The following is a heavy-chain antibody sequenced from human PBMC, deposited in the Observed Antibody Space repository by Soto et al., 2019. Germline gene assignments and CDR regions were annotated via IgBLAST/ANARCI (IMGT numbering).Heavy chain of an antibody. Sequence: QVQLVQSGAEVKKPGASVKVSCKSSGYTFSMSGISWVRQAPGQGLEWMGWISGYNGNTNYEQKFQDRVTMNKDTSTNTAYMELTSLRSDDTAVYYCAREGPRPYYYYGMDVWGQGTTVTVSS. V-gene: IGHV1-18*01. CDR1: GYTFSMSG. CDR2: ISGYNGNT. CDR3: AREGPRPYYYYGMDV. J-gene: IGHJ6*02.